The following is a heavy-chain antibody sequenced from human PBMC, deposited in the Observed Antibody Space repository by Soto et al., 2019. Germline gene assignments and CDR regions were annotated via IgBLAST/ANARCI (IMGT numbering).Heavy chain of an antibody. CDR2: IYSGGST. J-gene: IGHJ4*02. CDR1: GFTVSSNY. V-gene: IGHV3-53*01. CDR3: ARDQNDYDSSGYRNYFDY. Sequence: GGSLRLSCAASGFTVSSNYMSWVRQAPGKGLEWVSVIYSGGSTYYADSVKGRFTISRDNSKNTLYLQMNSLRAEDTAVYYCARDQNDYDSSGYRNYFDYWGQGTLVTVSS. D-gene: IGHD3-22*01.